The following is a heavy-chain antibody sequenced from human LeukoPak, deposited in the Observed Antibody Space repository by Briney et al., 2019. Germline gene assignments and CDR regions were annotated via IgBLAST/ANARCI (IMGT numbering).Heavy chain of an antibody. J-gene: IGHJ3*02. D-gene: IGHD5-24*01. Sequence: PGKSLRLSCAASGFTFSSYSMNWVRQAPGKGLEWVSSISSSSSYIYYADSVKGRFTISRDNVKNSLYLQMNSLRAEDTAVYYCATQRDGYSHDAFDIWGQGTMVTVSS. V-gene: IGHV3-21*01. CDR3: ATQRDGYSHDAFDI. CDR1: GFTFSSYS. CDR2: ISSSSSYI.